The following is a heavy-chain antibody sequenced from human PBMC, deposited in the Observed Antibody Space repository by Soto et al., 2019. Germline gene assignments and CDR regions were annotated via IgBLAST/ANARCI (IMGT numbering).Heavy chain of an antibody. CDR3: ARAHYGDYGYGMDV. D-gene: IGHD4-17*01. CDR1: GGSISSGGYS. Sequence: QLQLQESGSGLVKPSQTLSLTCAVSGGSISSGGYSWSWIRQPPGKGLEWIGYIYHSGRTYYNPSLRSRVTIAVYRSKIQFSLKLSSVTAADTAVYYCARAHYGDYGYGMDVWGQGTTVTVSS. CDR2: IYHSGRT. V-gene: IGHV4-30-2*01. J-gene: IGHJ6*02.